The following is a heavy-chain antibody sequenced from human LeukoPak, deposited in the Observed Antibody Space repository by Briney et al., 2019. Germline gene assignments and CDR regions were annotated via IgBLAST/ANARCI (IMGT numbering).Heavy chain of an antibody. CDR2: INHSGST. D-gene: IGHD6-19*01. V-gene: IGHV4-34*01. J-gene: IGHJ4*02. CDR3: ARESRGDSSGWYGTFDY. Sequence: SETLSLTCAVYGGSFSGYYWSWIRQPPGKGLEWIGEINHSGSTNYNPSLKSRVTISVDTSKNQFSLKLSSVTAADTAVYYCARESRGDSSGWYGTFDYWGQGTLVTVSS. CDR1: GGSFSGYY.